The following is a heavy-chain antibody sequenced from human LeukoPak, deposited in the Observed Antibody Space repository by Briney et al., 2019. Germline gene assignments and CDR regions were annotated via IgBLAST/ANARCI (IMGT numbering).Heavy chain of an antibody. CDR1: GGSFSGYY. D-gene: IGHD3-10*01. Sequence: PSETLSLTCAVYGGSFSGYYWSWIRQPPGKGLEWIGEINHSGSNNYNPALKSRVTISVDTSKNQFSLKLSSVTAADTAVYYCARGGRLLWFGELGLGNWFDPWGQGTLVTVSS. V-gene: IGHV4-34*01. CDR3: ARGGRLLWFGELGLGNWFDP. J-gene: IGHJ5*02. CDR2: INHSGSN.